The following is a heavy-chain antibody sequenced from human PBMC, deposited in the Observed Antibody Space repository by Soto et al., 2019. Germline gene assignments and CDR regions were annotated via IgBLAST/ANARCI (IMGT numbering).Heavy chain of an antibody. CDR3: ARGITIFGVVITYYYYGMDV. V-gene: IGHV3-48*03. CDR2: ISSIGSTI. D-gene: IGHD3-3*01. CDR1: VFTCSSYD. Sequence: GSLRLSGAASVFTCSSYDMNWVRQAPGKGLEWVSYISSIGSTIYYADSVKGRFTISRDNAKNSLYLQMNSLRAEDTAVYYCARGITIFGVVITYYYYGMDVWGQGTTVTVSS. J-gene: IGHJ6*02.